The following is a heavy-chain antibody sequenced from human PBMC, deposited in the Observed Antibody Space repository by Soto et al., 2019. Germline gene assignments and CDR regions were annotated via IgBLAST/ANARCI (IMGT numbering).Heavy chain of an antibody. CDR1: GYTFTYFD. D-gene: IGHD5-12*01. V-gene: IGHV1-8*02. Sequence: QVQLVQSGADVKKPGASVKVSCQASGYTFTYFDINWVRQATGQGLEWMGWMNPSSANTGFAQKFQGRVTMTRDTSIDTAYMELSSLTSDDAAMYCCVRGRRFREGGYFLDYWGQGTLVTVSS. J-gene: IGHJ4*02. CDR3: VRGRRFREGGYFLDY. CDR2: MNPSSANT.